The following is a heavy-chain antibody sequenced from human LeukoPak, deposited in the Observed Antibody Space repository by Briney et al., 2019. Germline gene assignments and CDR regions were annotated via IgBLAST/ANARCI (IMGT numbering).Heavy chain of an antibody. J-gene: IGHJ4*02. Sequence: SETLSLTCTVSGGSISSYYWSWIRQPPGKGLEWIGYIYYSGSTNYNPSLKSRVTISVDTSKNQFSLKLSSVTAADTAVYYCARSPYSSSWYYFDYWGQGTLVTVSS. D-gene: IGHD6-13*01. V-gene: IGHV4-59*01. CDR1: GGSISSYY. CDR3: ARSPYSSSWYYFDY. CDR2: IYYSGST.